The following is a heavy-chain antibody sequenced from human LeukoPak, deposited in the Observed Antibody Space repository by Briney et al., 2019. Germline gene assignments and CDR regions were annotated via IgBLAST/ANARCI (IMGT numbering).Heavy chain of an antibody. D-gene: IGHD3-9*01. CDR3: AKDGGVTYYDILTGYQDY. CDR2: ISWNSGSI. CDR1: GFTFDDYA. V-gene: IGHV3-9*01. J-gene: IGHJ4*02. Sequence: PGGSLRLSCAASGFTFDDYAMHWVRQAPGKGLEWVSGISWNSGSIGYADSVKGRFTISRDNAKNSLYLQMNSLRAEDTALYYCAKDGGVTYYDILTGYQDYWGQGTLVTVSS.